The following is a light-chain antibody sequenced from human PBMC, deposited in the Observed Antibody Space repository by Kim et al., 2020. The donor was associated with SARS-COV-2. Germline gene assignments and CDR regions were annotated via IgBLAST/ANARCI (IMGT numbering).Light chain of an antibody. Sequence: RAPLNCKSSHPFLYNSNNKNYLAWYRQKPGQAPKLLIYWASIRESGVSDRFSGSGSETDFTLTISSLQAEDVAVYYCQQYYSTPPSFGQGTKLEI. CDR2: WAS. CDR3: QQYYSTPPS. V-gene: IGKV4-1*01. J-gene: IGKJ2*03. CDR1: HPFLYNSNNKNY.